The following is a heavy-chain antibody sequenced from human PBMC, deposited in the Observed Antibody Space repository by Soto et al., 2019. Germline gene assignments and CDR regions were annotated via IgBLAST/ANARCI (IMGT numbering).Heavy chain of an antibody. Sequence: ASVKVSCKASGYTFTSYGTSWVRQAPGQGLEWMGWISTYNGNTNYAQKLQGRVTMTTDTSTSTAYMELRSLRSDDTAVYYCARDWSGWYAYYYYGMDVWGRGTTVTVSS. J-gene: IGHJ6*02. CDR3: ARDWSGWYAYYYYGMDV. V-gene: IGHV1-18*01. CDR1: GYTFTSYG. CDR2: ISTYNGNT. D-gene: IGHD6-19*01.